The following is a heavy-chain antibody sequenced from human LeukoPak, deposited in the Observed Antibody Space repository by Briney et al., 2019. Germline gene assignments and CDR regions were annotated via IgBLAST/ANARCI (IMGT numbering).Heavy chain of an antibody. CDR2: VSGSGGST. D-gene: IGHD6-19*01. CDR3: AKDPVRSGSPYYFDY. Sequence: GGSLRLSCAASGFTFSSYAMSWVRQAPGKELEWVSTVSGSGGSTYYADSVKGRFTISRDNSKNTLYLQMNSLRAEDTAVYYCAKDPVRSGSPYYFDYWGQGTLVTVSS. V-gene: IGHV3-23*01. J-gene: IGHJ4*02. CDR1: GFTFSSYA.